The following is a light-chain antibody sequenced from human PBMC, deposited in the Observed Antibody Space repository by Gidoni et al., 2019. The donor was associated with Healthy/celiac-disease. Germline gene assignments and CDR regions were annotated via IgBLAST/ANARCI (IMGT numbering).Light chain of an antibody. CDR2: DAS. Sequence: EIVLTQSPATLSLSPGERATLSCRARQSVRSYLAWYQQKPGQAPRLLIYDASHRATGIPARFSGSGSGTDFTLTISSLEPEDFAGYYCQQRSNWPWTFGQGTKVEIK. CDR3: QQRSNWPWT. V-gene: IGKV3-11*01. CDR1: QSVRSY. J-gene: IGKJ1*01.